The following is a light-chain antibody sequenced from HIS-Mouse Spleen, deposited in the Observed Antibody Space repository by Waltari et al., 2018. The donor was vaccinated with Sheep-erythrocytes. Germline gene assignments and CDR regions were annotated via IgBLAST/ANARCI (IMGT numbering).Light chain of an antibody. Sequence: QSVLTQPPSASGTPGQRVTISCSGSSSNIGSNTVNWYQQLPGTAPKLLIYSNNRRPSGVPGRFSGSKFGTSASLAISGLQSEDEADYYCAAWDDSLNGVVFGGGTKLTVL. J-gene: IGLJ2*01. CDR1: SSNIGSNT. V-gene: IGLV1-44*01. CDR3: AAWDDSLNGVV. CDR2: SNN.